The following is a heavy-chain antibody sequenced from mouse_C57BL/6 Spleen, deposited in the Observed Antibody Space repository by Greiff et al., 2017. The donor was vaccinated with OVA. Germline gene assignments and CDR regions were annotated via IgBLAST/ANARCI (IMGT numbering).Heavy chain of an antibody. CDR2: IYPGSGST. CDR1: GYTFTSYW. D-gene: IGHD2-5*01. J-gene: IGHJ4*01. V-gene: IGHV1-55*01. CDR3: ARTPYSTHAMDY. Sequence: QVQLKQPGAELVKPGASVKMSCKASGYTFTSYWITWVKQRPGQGLEWIGDIYPGSGSTNYNEKFKSKATLTVDTSSSTAYMQLSSLTSEDSAVYYCARTPYSTHAMDYWGQGTSVTVSS.